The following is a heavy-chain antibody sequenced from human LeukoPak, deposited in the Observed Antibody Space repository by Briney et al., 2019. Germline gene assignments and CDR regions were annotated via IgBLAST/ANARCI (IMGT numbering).Heavy chain of an antibody. V-gene: IGHV3-48*04. J-gene: IGHJ4*02. Sequence: GGSLRLSCAASGFTFSSYGMNWVRQAPGKGLEWLSFITNSGNAIYYADSVKGRFTISRDDVKNSVYLQINSLRAEDTAVYYCARDRAVANDGQLSPFDYCGQGTLVTVSS. D-gene: IGHD6-19*01. CDR2: ITNSGNAI. CDR1: GFTFSSYG. CDR3: ARDRAVANDGQLSPFDY.